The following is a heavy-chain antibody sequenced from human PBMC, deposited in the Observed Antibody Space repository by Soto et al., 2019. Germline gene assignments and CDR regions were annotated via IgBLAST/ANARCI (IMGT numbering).Heavy chain of an antibody. D-gene: IGHD2-2*01. V-gene: IGHV4-31*03. J-gene: IGHJ4*02. Sequence: QVQLQESGPGLVKPSQTLSLTCTVSGGSISSGGYYWSWIRQHPGKGLEWIGYIYYSGSTYYNPSLKSRVTISVDTSKNQFSLKLSSVTAADTAVYYCARVVRSLPAAMGDEYYFDYWGQGTLVTVSS. CDR2: IYYSGST. CDR3: ARVVRSLPAAMGDEYYFDY. CDR1: GGSISSGGYY.